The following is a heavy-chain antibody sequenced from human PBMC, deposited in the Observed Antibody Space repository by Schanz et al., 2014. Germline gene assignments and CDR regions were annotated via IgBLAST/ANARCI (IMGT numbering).Heavy chain of an antibody. V-gene: IGHV1-2*06. Sequence: QVQLVQSGAEVKPPGASVRVSCKASGYTYIAYDMHWVRQAPGQGLEWMGRIGPDSGSTTYAQKFQGRVTVTRDPSISTAYMELWRLGSEDTAMYYCASDGSGRYTGFDYWGQGTLVTVSS. CDR3: ASDGSGRYTGFDY. CDR2: IGPDSGST. D-gene: IGHD1-26*01. CDR1: GYTYIAYD. J-gene: IGHJ4*02.